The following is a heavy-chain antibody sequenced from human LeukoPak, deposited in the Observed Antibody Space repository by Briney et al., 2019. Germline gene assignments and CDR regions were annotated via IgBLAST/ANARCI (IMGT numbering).Heavy chain of an antibody. CDR1: GYTFTGYY. V-gene: IGHV1-2*02. Sequence: ASVKVSCKASGYTFTGYYMHWVRQAPGQGLEWIAWINPNSGVTYYAQNFHDRITMTRDTSISTAYMELSRLRSDDTAIYYCARANALYCSSTSCLFDYWGQGTLVTVSS. J-gene: IGHJ4*02. CDR2: INPNSGVT. CDR3: ARANALYCSSTSCLFDY. D-gene: IGHD2-2*01.